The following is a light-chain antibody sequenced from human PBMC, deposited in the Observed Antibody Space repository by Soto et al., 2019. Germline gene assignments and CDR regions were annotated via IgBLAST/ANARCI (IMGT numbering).Light chain of an antibody. CDR3: TSYTSSSSWE. V-gene: IGLV2-14*01. CDR2: EVS. Sequence: QSVLTQPASVSGSPGQSITISCTGTSSDVGGYVSWYQQHPGKAPKLMIYEVSYRPSGVSNRFSGSKSGNTASLTISGLQTEDEADFYCTSYTSSSSWEFGGGTKVTVL. CDR1: SSDVGGY. J-gene: IGLJ3*02.